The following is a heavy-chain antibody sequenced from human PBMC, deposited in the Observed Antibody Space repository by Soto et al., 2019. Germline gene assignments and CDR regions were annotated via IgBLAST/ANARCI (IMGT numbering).Heavy chain of an antibody. D-gene: IGHD3-22*01. CDR2: SRNKANSYTT. J-gene: IGHJ4*02. V-gene: IGHV3-72*01. Sequence: EVQLVESGGGLVQPGGSLRLSCAASGFTFSDHYMDWVRQAPGKGLEWVARSRNKANSYTTEYAASVKGRLTISRDDSKNPLYLQMNSLKTEDTAVYYCARTVRDSSGHFNFDYWGQGTLVTVSS. CDR3: ARTVRDSSGHFNFDY. CDR1: GFTFSDHY.